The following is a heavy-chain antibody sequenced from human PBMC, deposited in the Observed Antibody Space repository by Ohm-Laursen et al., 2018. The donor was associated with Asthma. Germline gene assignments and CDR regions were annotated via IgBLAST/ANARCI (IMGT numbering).Heavy chain of an antibody. CDR3: AREDFDWPPGYCDY. CDR1: GGSISNGSYY. J-gene: IGHJ4*02. V-gene: IGHV4-31*03. CDR2: IYYSGST. D-gene: IGHD3-9*01. Sequence: TLSLTCTVSGGSISNGSYYWSWTRQHPGKGLEWIGYIYYSGSTYYNPSLKSRVTISIDTTKNQFSLKLSSVTAADTAVYYCAREDFDWPPGYCDYWGQGTLVTVSS.